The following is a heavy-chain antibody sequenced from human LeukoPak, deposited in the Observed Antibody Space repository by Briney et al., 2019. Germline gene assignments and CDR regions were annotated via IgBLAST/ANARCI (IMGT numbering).Heavy chain of an antibody. J-gene: IGHJ4*02. Sequence: PSETLSLTCTDSGGSISSYYWSWIRQPPGKGLEWIGYIYYSGSTNYNPSLKSRVTISVDTSKNQFSLKLSSVTAADTAVYYCARAEGYCSSTSCRPGYFDYWGQGTLVTVSS. CDR1: GGSISSYY. CDR2: IYYSGST. CDR3: ARAEGYCSSTSCRPGYFDY. D-gene: IGHD2-2*01. V-gene: IGHV4-59*01.